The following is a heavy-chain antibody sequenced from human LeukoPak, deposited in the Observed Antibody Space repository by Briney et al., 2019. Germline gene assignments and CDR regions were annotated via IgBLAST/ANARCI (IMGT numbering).Heavy chain of an antibody. CDR1: GFTLNGYD. V-gene: IGHV3-23*01. CDR3: TKNLMTGFSSGWYFAY. D-gene: IGHD6-19*01. Sequence: QPGGSLRLSCGGSGFTLNGYDFSWVRQAPGKGLEWVADTGCSVFNTLYAHSAKPRFTIYRDNSEKRLFLQMNSLRPDYSALYYCTKNLMTGFSSGWYFAYWGQGTLVTVSS. CDR2: TGCSVFNT. J-gene: IGHJ4*02.